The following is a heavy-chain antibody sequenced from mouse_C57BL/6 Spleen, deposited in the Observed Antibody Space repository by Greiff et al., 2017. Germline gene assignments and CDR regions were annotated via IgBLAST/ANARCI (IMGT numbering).Heavy chain of an antibody. CDR2: IYPGSGST. CDR3: ARNDYGSSYGAMDY. J-gene: IGHJ4*01. D-gene: IGHD1-1*01. V-gene: IGHV1-55*01. Sequence: VQLVESGAELVKPGASVKMSCKASGYTFTSYWITWVKQRPGQGLEWIGDIYPGSGSTNYNEKFKSKATLTVDTSSSTAYMQLSSLTSEDSAVYYCARNDYGSSYGAMDYWGQGTSVTVSS. CDR1: GYTFTSYW.